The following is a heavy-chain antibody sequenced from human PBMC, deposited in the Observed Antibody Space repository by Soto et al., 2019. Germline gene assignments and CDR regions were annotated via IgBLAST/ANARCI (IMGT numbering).Heavy chain of an antibody. CDR1: GGSISSYY. Sequence: SETLSLTCTVSGGSISSYYWSWLRQPPGMVLEWIGYIYYSGSTNYNPSLKSRVTISVDTSKNQFSLKLSSVTAADTAVYYCARDKYYGSGSYYLSLGNYYGIDVCGQGTTVT. J-gene: IGHJ6*02. D-gene: IGHD3-10*01. V-gene: IGHV4-59*01. CDR3: ARDKYYGSGSYYLSLGNYYGIDV. CDR2: IYYSGST.